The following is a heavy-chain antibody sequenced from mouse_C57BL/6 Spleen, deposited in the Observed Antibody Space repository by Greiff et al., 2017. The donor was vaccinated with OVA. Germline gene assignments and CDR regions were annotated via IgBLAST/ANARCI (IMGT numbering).Heavy chain of an antibody. V-gene: IGHV1-55*01. CDR1: GYTFTSYW. D-gene: IGHD1-1*01. CDR3: ATSYYCGSSSWYFDV. Sequence: QVQLQQPGAELVKPGASVKMSCKASGYTFTSYWITWVKQRPGQGLEWIGDIYPGSGSTNYNEKFKSKATLTVDTSSSTAYMQLSSLTSEDSAVYYCATSYYCGSSSWYFDVWGTGTTVTVSS. CDR2: IYPGSGST. J-gene: IGHJ1*03.